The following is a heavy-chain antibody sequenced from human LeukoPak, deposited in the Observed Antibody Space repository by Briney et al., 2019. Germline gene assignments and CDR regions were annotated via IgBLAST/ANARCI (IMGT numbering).Heavy chain of an antibody. CDR2: IGSGGTT. D-gene: IGHD3-10*01. V-gene: IGHV3-23*01. Sequence: GGSLRLSCAASGFTLSNQAMSWVRHAPGKGLEWVSTIGSGGTTFYPNSVKGRFTISRDNSKNTLYLQMNSLRAEDTALYYCAKRLTPSGSAPFDNWGQGTLVTVSS. CDR3: AKRLTPSGSAPFDN. J-gene: IGHJ4*02. CDR1: GFTLSNQA.